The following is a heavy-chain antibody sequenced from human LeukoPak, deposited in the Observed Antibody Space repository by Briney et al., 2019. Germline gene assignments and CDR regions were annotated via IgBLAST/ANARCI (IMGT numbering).Heavy chain of an antibody. D-gene: IGHD2-2*01. J-gene: IGHJ3*02. CDR2: INHSGST. CDR3: ARGPVVVPAATPFDI. Sequence: SETLSLTCTVSGGSISSYYWSWIRQPPGKGLEWIGEINHSGSTNYNPSLKSRVTISVDTSKNQFSLKLSSVTAADTAVYYCARGPVVVPAATPFDIWGQGTMVTVSS. V-gene: IGHV4-34*01. CDR1: GGSISSYY.